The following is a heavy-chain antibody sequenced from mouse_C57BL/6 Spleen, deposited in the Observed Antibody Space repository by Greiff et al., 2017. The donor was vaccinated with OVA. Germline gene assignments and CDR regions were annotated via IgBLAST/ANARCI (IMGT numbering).Heavy chain of an antibody. V-gene: IGHV1-50*01. CDR2: LDPCEGYN. Sequence: QVQLQQPGAELVKPGASVKLSCKASGYTFTSYWMQWVKQRPGKGLEWIGELDPCEGYNNYNQKFKGKATLTVDTSSSTAYMQLSSLTSEDSAVYYCARKGAYYGNYGDYWGQGTTLTVSS. D-gene: IGHD2-10*01. J-gene: IGHJ2*01. CDR1: GYTFTSYW. CDR3: ARKGAYYGNYGDY.